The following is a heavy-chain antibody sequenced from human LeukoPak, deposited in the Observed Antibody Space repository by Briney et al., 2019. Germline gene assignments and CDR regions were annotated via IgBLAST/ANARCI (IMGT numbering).Heavy chain of an antibody. CDR1: GFTFSSSA. CDR3: AKGYSYGYEY. V-gene: IGHV3-30*02. CDR2: IRFDGTNK. D-gene: IGHD5-18*01. Sequence: PGGSLRLSCAASGFTFSSSAMHWVRQAPGKGLEWVAFIRFDGTNKYYADSVKGRFTISRDNSKNTLYLQMNSLRAEDTAVYYCAKGYSYGYEYWGQGAPVTVSP. J-gene: IGHJ4*02.